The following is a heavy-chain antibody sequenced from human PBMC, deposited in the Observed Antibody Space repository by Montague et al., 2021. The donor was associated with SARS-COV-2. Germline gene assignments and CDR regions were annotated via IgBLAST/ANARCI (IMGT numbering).Heavy chain of an antibody. J-gene: IGHJ4*02. CDR2: IYYSGST. Sequence: SETLSLTCAVSGYPISSSNWWGWIRLPPGKGLEWIGYIYYSGSTYYNPSLKSRVTMSMDTSKNQFSLRLTSVTAVDTAVYYCVRKRSGYHHFDDWGQGTLVTVSS. V-gene: IGHV4-28*01. CDR3: VRKRSGYHHFDD. D-gene: IGHD3-3*01. CDR1: GYPISSSNW.